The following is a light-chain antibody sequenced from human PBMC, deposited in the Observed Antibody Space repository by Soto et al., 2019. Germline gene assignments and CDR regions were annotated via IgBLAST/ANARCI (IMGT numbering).Light chain of an antibody. CDR1: NIGIKS. CDR2: DDG. J-gene: IGLJ2*01. CDR3: QVWDTTNPVR. V-gene: IGLV3-21*02. Sequence: QPPSVSVAPGQTARITCGGNNIGIKSGHWYQQKPGQAPVLVVYDDGDRTTGIPERFSGSKCGNTATLTTSRVEAGDEADYYCQVWDTTNPVRFGGGTKVTAL.